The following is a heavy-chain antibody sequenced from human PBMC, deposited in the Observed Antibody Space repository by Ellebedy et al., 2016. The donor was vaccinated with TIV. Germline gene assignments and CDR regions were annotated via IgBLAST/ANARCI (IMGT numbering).Heavy chain of an antibody. D-gene: IGHD1-26*01. V-gene: IGHV3-48*02. CDR1: GFTFSTYS. J-gene: IGHJ3*02. CDR2: IVGTGTTT. Sequence: GGSLRLSXAASGFTFSTYSMNWVRQAAGKGLEWISYIVGTGTTTYYADSVKGRFIISRDNAKNSLYLQMNSLRDEDTAVYYCARRGNYLGDAFDIWGQGAMVIVSS. CDR3: ARRGNYLGDAFDI.